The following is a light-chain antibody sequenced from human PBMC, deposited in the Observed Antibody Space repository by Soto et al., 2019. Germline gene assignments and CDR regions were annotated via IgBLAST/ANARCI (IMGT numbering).Light chain of an antibody. CDR1: QSIRYW. J-gene: IGKJ1*01. V-gene: IGKV1-5*03. CDR3: QQYNSYWT. CDR2: KAS. Sequence: DIQMTQSPATLSASLGDRATITCRASQSIRYWLAWFRQKAGKAPKLLIYKASSLESGVPSRLSGSGSGTEFTLTISSLQPDDFPTYYCQQYNSYWTFGQGTKVDIK.